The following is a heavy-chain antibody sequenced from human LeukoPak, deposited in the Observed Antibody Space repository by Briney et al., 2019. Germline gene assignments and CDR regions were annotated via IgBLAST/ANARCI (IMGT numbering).Heavy chain of an antibody. CDR1: GFPFSNAW. CDR2: IKSKTDGGTT. Sequence: GGSLRLSCAAPGFPFSNAWMSWVRQAPGKGLEWVGRIKSKTDGGTTDYAAPVKGRFTISRDDSKNTLYLQMNSLKTEDTAVYYCTTEGRERILWFGETHEPNWFDPWGQGTLVTVSS. CDR3: TTEGRERILWFGETHEPNWFDP. J-gene: IGHJ5*02. V-gene: IGHV3-15*01. D-gene: IGHD3-10*01.